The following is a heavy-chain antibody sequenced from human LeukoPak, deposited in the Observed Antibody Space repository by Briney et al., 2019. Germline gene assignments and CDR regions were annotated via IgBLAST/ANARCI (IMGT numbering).Heavy chain of an antibody. J-gene: IGHJ6*03. V-gene: IGHV3-21*03. D-gene: IGHD6-6*01. Sequence: GGSLTLSCAASGFTFSSYSMNWVRQAPGKGLEWVSSISSSSSYIYYADSVKGRFTISRDNAKQSLFLQMTRLRAEDTAEYYCARGRVAARLKVVGHYYYYYMDVWGKGTTVTVSS. CDR1: GFTFSSYS. CDR2: ISSSSSYI. CDR3: ARGRVAARLKVVGHYYYYYMDV.